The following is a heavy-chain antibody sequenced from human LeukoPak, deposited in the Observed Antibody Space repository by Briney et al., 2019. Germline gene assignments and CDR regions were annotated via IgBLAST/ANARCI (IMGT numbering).Heavy chain of an antibody. V-gene: IGHV3-7*01. D-gene: IGHD3-22*01. Sequence: PGGSLRLSCAASEFTFRSYWMSWVRLAPGKGLEWVASIKEDGSEKFYVGSVKGRFTISRDNAKNSLFLQMNSLRAEDTAVYYCARRKYYSDISGYYYVHYYYGLDVWGQGTTVIVSS. CDR2: IKEDGSEK. CDR3: ARRKYYSDISGYYYVHYYYGLDV. J-gene: IGHJ6*02. CDR1: EFTFRSYW.